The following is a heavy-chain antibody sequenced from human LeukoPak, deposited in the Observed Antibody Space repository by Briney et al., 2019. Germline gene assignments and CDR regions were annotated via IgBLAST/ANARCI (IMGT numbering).Heavy chain of an antibody. Sequence: SETLSLTCAVSGYSISSGYYWGWIRQPPGKGLEWIGTIHHSGSTYYNPSLKSRVTILVDTSNNQSSLKLSSVTAADTAVYYCARFARGDLYNWFDPWGQGTLVTVSS. CDR1: GYSISSGYY. J-gene: IGHJ5*02. V-gene: IGHV4-38-2*01. D-gene: IGHD3-3*01. CDR2: IHHSGST. CDR3: ARFARGDLYNWFDP.